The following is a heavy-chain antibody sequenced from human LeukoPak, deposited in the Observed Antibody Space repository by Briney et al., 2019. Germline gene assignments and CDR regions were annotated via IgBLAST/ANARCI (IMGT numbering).Heavy chain of an antibody. CDR1: GGTFSSYA. CDR2: IIPILGIA. CDR3: ARDPNRYEAAHPFEY. D-gene: IGHD1-14*01. Sequence: SVKVSCKASGGTFSSYAISWVRQAPGQGLEWMGRIIPILGIANYAQKFQGRVTITADKSTSTAYMELSSLRSEDTAVYYCARDPNRYEAAHPFEYWGQGTLVTVSS. V-gene: IGHV1-69*04. J-gene: IGHJ4*02.